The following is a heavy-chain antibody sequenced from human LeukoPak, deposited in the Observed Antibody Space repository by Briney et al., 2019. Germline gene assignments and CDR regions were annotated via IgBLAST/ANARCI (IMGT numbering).Heavy chain of an antibody. CDR2: ISAYNGST. CDR1: GYTFTSYG. V-gene: IGHV1-18*01. Sequence: GASVKVSCKASGYTFTSYGISWVRQAPGQGLEWMGWISAYNGSTNYAQKLQGRVTMTTDTSTSTAYMELRSLRSDDTAVYYCARVDGYYDSSGYSGYNWFDPWGQGTLVTVSS. D-gene: IGHD3-22*01. J-gene: IGHJ5*02. CDR3: ARVDGYYDSSGYSGYNWFDP.